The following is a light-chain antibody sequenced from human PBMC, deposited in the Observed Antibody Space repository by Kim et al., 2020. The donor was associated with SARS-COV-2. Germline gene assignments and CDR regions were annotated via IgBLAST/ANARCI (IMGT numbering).Light chain of an antibody. CDR3: QQCHNWPVT. V-gene: IGKV3-11*01. J-gene: IGKJ1*01. Sequence: LSPGERATLSGRASQGVGIQLAWYQQRPGQAPKRVIYDASNRAPGIPATFSGSGSGTDFTLTISSLEPEDFAVYFCQQCHNWPVTFGQGTKVDIK. CDR2: DAS. CDR1: QGVGIQ.